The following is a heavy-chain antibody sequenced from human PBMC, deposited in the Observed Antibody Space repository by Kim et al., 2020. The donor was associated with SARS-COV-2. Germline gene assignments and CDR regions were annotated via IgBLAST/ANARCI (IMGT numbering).Heavy chain of an antibody. Sequence: ASVKVSCKASGYTFNNYAMNWVRQAPGQGLEWMGWINTNTGHPTYAQDFTGRFVFSLATSVSTAYLQISSLEADDTAVYYCARGGYCGGGSCLNWFDPWGQGTLVTVSS. J-gene: IGHJ5*02. V-gene: IGHV7-4-1*02. D-gene: IGHD2-15*01. CDR1: GYTFNNYA. CDR2: INTNTGHP. CDR3: ARGGYCGGGSCLNWFDP.